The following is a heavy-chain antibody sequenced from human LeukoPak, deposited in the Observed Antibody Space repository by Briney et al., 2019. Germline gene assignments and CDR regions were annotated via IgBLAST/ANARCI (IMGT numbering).Heavy chain of an antibody. Sequence: PSETLSLTCAVYGGSFSGYYWSWIRQPPGKGLEWIGEINHSGSTNYNPSLKSRVTISVDTSKNQFSLKLSSVTAADTAVYYCARHHVLGTGPFDYWGQGTLVTVSS. D-gene: IGHD1-1*01. CDR1: GGSFSGYY. J-gene: IGHJ4*02. CDR3: ARHHVLGTGPFDY. CDR2: INHSGST. V-gene: IGHV4-34*01.